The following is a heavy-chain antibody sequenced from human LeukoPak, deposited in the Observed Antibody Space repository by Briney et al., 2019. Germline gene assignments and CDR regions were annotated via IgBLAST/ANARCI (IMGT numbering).Heavy chain of an antibody. CDR3: ARGFGDWGLSWFDP. Sequence: SETLSLTCTVSGGSMISYYWTWIRQSPGKGLEWIGYIYYSGSAKYNPSLKSRVTISVDTSKNQFSLKLTSVTAADTAVYYCARGFGDWGLSWFDPWGQGTLVTVSS. D-gene: IGHD3-10*01. CDR1: GGSMISYY. CDR2: IYYSGSA. J-gene: IGHJ5*02. V-gene: IGHV4-59*01.